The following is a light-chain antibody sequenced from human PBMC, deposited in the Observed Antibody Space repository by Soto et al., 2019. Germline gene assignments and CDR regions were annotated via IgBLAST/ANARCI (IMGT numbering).Light chain of an antibody. Sequence: EFVLTQSPGTLSLSPGERATLSCRASQTVRNNYLAWYQQKPGQAPKLLIYDASSRATGIPDRFSGGGSGTDFILTISRLEPEDFGVYYCQQFSSYPLTFGGGTKVEIK. V-gene: IGKV3-20*01. J-gene: IGKJ4*01. CDR3: QQFSSYPLT. CDR1: QTVRNNY. CDR2: DAS.